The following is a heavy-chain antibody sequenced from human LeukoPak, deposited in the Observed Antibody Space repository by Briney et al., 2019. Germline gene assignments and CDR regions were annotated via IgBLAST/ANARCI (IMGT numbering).Heavy chain of an antibody. D-gene: IGHD6-13*01. CDR2: INTNTGNP. CDR3: ARRAAAGTLYFDY. CDR1: GYSFTSYA. Sequence: ASVKVSCKASGYSFTSYALNWVRQAPGQGLERMGWINTNTGNPTYAQGFTGRFVFSLDTSVSTAYLQISSLKAEDTAVYYCARRAAAGTLYFDYWGQGTLVTVSS. V-gene: IGHV7-4-1*02. J-gene: IGHJ4*02.